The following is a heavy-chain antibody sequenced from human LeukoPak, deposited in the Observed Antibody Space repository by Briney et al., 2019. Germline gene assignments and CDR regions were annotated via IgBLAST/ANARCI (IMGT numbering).Heavy chain of an antibody. CDR3: AREGDRDSSGYYGDAFDI. CDR2: ISSSNSYI. D-gene: IGHD3-22*01. V-gene: IGHV3-21*01. J-gene: IGHJ3*02. Sequence: GGSLRLSCAASGFTFISYSVSWVRQAPGMGLEWVSSISSSNSYIYYADSVKGRFTISIDNAKNSLYLQMNSLRAEDTALYYCAREGDRDSSGYYGDAFDIGGKGTMVTVSS. CDR1: GFTFISYS.